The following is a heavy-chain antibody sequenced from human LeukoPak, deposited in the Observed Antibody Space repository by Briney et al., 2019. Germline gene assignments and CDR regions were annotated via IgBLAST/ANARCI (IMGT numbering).Heavy chain of an antibody. CDR2: MNPNSGNT. D-gene: IGHD6-13*01. J-gene: IGHJ4*02. CDR3: ARGRIAAAGTYY. CDR1: GYTFTGYY. Sequence: ASVKVSCKASGYTFTGYYMHWVRQAPGQGLEWMGWMNPNSGNTGYAQKFQGRVTMTRNTSISTAYMELSSLRSEDTAVYYCARGRIAAAGTYYWGQGTLVTVSS. V-gene: IGHV1-8*02.